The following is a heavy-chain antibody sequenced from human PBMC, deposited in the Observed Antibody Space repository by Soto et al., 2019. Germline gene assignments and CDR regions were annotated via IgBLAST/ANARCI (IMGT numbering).Heavy chain of an antibody. Sequence: QVQLVESGGGVVQPGRSLRLSCAASGFTFSSYGMHWVRQAPGKGLEWVAVISYDGSNKYYADSVKGRFTISRDNSKNTLYLQMNSLRAEDTAVYYCARRDTGGYYYGMDVWGQGTTVTVSS. D-gene: IGHD3-16*01. CDR2: ISYDGSNK. CDR1: GFTFSSYG. CDR3: ARRDTGGYYYGMDV. V-gene: IGHV3-30*03. J-gene: IGHJ6*02.